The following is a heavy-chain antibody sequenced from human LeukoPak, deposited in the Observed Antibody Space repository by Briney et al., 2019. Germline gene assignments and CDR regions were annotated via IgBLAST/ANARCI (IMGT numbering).Heavy chain of an antibody. J-gene: IGHJ1*01. CDR1: GYTFTSYD. V-gene: IGHV1-8*01. CDR2: MNPNSGNT. Sequence: GASVKVSCKASGYTFTSYDINWVRQATGQGLEWMGWMNPNSGNTGCAQKFQGRVTMTRNTSISTAYMELSSLRSEDTAVYYCAGGREPKNKYFQHWGQGTLVTVSS. D-gene: IGHD2/OR15-2a*01. CDR3: AGGREPKNKYFQH.